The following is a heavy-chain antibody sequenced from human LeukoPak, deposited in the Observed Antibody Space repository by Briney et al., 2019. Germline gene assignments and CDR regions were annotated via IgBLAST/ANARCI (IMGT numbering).Heavy chain of an antibody. CDR2: IYYSGST. CDR1: GGSISSSSYY. D-gene: IGHD6-19*01. CDR3: ARGLRIAVAGNIDY. V-gene: IGHV4-39*07. Sequence: SETLSLTCTVSGGSISSSSYYWGWIRQPPGKGLEWIGSIYYSGSTYYNPSLKSRVTISVDTSKNQLSLNLTSVTAADTAVYYCARGLRIAVAGNIDYWGQGTLVTVSS. J-gene: IGHJ4*02.